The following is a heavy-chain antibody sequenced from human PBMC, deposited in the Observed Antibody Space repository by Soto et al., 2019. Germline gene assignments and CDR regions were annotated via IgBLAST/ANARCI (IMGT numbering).Heavy chain of an antibody. CDR2: IHNSGST. D-gene: IGHD3-16*01. J-gene: IGHJ3*01. CDR1: GGSISNYY. Sequence: QVQLQESGPGLVKPSETLSLTCTVSGGSISNYYWSWILQPPGKGLEWIGYIHNSGSTNWQPSLKSRLTILVETSWNKTSLKLSSVTGADTAMYYCARDTWHESNDSFEDVFESWGDGTMVTVSS. V-gene: IGHV4-59*01. CDR3: ARDTWHESNDSFEDVFES.